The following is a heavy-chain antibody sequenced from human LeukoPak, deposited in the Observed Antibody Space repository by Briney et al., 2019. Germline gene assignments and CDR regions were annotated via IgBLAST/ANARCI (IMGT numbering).Heavy chain of an antibody. J-gene: IGHJ4*02. CDR1: GFTFSRYW. Sequence: GGSLRPSCAASGFTFSRYWMSWVRQAPGKGLEWVANIKHDGSEKYYVDSVKGRFTISRDNAKNSLFLQMNSLRAEDTAVYYCARVYDFWSGGFPFDYWGQGTLVTVSS. D-gene: IGHD3-3*01. V-gene: IGHV3-7*04. CDR2: IKHDGSEK. CDR3: ARVYDFWSGGFPFDY.